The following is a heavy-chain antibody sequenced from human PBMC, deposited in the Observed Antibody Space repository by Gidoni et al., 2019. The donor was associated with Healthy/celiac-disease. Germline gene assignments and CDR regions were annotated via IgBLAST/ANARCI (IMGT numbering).Heavy chain of an antibody. CDR2: INPSGST. V-gene: IGHV4-34*01. CDR1: GGSFSGYY. J-gene: IGHJ4*02. D-gene: IGHD6-19*01. Sequence: QVQLKQWGAGLLKPSETLSLTCAVYGGSFSGYYWSWIRQPPGKGLEWIGEINPSGSTNYNPSLKSRVTISVDTSKNQFSLKLSSVTAADTAVYYCARVAVAGSPGIDYWGQGTLVTVSS. CDR3: ARVAVAGSPGIDY.